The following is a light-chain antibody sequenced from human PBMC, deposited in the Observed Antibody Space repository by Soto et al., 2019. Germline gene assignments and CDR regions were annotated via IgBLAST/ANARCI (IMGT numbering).Light chain of an antibody. J-gene: IGLJ3*02. CDR2: SND. CDR3: ATWDDSLDGPV. CDR1: GSGIGGNT. V-gene: IGLV1-44*01. Sequence: QSVLTQPPSATGTPGQTVTVSCSGRGSGIGGNTVSWYQQLPGTAPRLLIHSNDRRPSGVPDRFSGSKSGASASLAISGLQSEDEADYYCATWDDSLDGPVFGGGTKHTVL.